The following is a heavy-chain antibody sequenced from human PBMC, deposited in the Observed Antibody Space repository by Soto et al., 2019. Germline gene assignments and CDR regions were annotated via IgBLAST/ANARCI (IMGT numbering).Heavy chain of an antibody. J-gene: IGHJ5*02. CDR2: TFISGKS. CDR1: GVSVSDLF. D-gene: IGHD5-18*01. Sequence: PSETLSLTCAVSGVSVSDLFWAWIRQPAGKGLEWLGRTFISGKSNYNPSVESRVIMSVDMSKNQVSLLLRSTTAADTAVYYCARQARYSDLDAWGQGIPVTVSS. V-gene: IGHV4-4*07. CDR3: ARQARYSDLDA.